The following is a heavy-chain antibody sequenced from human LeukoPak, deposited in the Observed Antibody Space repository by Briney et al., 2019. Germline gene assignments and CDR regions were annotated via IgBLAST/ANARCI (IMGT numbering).Heavy chain of an antibody. CDR2: IIPIFGTA. D-gene: IGHD6-6*01. CDR3: ASLPGSIAARGGGYYFDY. CDR1: GGTFSSYA. V-gene: IGHV1-69*05. Sequence: ASVKVSCKASGGTFSSYAISWVRQAPGQGLEWMGGIIPIFGTANYAQKLQGRVTITTDESTSTAYMELSSLRSEDTAVYYCASLPGSIAARGGGYYFDYWGQGTLVTVSS. J-gene: IGHJ4*02.